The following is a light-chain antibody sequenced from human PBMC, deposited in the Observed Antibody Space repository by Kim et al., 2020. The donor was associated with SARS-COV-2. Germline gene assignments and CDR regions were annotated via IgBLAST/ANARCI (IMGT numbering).Light chain of an antibody. CDR3: QQYTGSPIT. Sequence: PPGEKATLSCRASQSVRNGYLAWYQQKPGQAPRLLIYDASSRATGIPDRFSSSGAGTDFTLTIRRLEPEDFAVYYCQQYTGSPITFGQGTRLEIK. CDR1: QSVRNGY. V-gene: IGKV3-20*01. J-gene: IGKJ5*01. CDR2: DAS.